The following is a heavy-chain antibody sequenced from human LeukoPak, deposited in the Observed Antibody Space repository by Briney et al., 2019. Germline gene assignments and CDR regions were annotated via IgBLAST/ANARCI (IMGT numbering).Heavy chain of an antibody. J-gene: IGHJ4*02. CDR1: GGSFSGYY. CDR3: ARRAYYDSSGYYFDC. Sequence: SETLSLTCAVYGGSFSGYYWSWIRQPPGKGLEWIGEINHSGSTYYNPSLKSRVTISVDTSKNQFSLKLSSVTAADTAVYYCARRAYYDSSGYYFDCWGQGTLVTVSS. D-gene: IGHD3-22*01. CDR2: INHSGST. V-gene: IGHV4-34*01.